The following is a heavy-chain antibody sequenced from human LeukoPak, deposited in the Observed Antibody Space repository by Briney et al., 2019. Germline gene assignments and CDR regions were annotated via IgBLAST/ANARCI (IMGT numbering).Heavy chain of an antibody. CDR3: ARIDTGGADC. CDR2: ISYSGNT. J-gene: IGHJ4*02. D-gene: IGHD2-8*02. V-gene: IGHV4-31*02. CDR1: GGSVNSGGSY. Sequence: SETLSLTCTVSGGSVNSGGSYWPWIRQHPGTGLEWIGYISYSGNTYYSPSLKSRITISVDTSKNQFSLKLSSVTAADTAVYYCARIDTGGADCWGQGTMVTVSS.